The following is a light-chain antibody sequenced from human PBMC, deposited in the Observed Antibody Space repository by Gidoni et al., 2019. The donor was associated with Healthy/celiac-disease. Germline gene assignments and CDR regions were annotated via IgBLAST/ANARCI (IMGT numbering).Light chain of an antibody. CDR1: QSGSSSY. V-gene: IGKV3-20*01. CDR2: GAS. J-gene: IGKJ2*03. Sequence: IVLLQSPGTLSLSPGERATLSCSASQSGSSSYLAWYQQKPGQAPRLLIYGASSRATGIPDRFSGSGSGTDFTLTISRLEPEDFAVYYCQQYGSSGYRFGQGTKLEIK. CDR3: QQYGSSGYR.